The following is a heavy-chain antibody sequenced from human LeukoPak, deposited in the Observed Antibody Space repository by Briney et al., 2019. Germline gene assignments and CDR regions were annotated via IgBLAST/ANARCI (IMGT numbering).Heavy chain of an antibody. J-gene: IGHJ4*02. CDR1: GGSIRSDY. D-gene: IGHD4/OR15-4a*01. V-gene: IGHV4-4*07. CDR3: ARGSRGASFDY. CDR2: IYSGGSS. Sequence: PSETLSLTCIVSGGSIRSDYWSWIRQPAGKGLEWIGRIYSGGSSNCNPSLKSRVTMSVDTSNNQISLKLTSVTAADTAVYYCARGSRGASFDYWGQGTLVTVSS.